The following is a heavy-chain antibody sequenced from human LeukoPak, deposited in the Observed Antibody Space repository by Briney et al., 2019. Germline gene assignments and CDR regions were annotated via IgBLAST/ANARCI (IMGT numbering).Heavy chain of an antibody. CDR1: GYTFSSYC. J-gene: IGHJ4*02. CDR3: AKFVALVLFDY. CDR2: ISSSSSHI. Sequence: GGSLRLSCVASGYTFSSYCMIWVRQAPGKGLEWVSYISSSSSHIYYTDSVKGRFTISRDNAKNSVYLKMNSLRAEDTAVYYCAKFVALVLFDYWGQGTLIAFSS. D-gene: IGHD2-15*01. V-gene: IGHV3-21*01.